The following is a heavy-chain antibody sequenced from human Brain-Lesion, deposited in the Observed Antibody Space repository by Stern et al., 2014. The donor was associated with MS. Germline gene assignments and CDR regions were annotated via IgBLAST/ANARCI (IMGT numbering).Heavy chain of an antibody. Sequence: QVQLVESGPGLVKPSQTLSLSCTVSGGSISSGGYYWSWIRQPAGQGLEWIGRIFNSGSNSYNPSLQSRVNISINKSQNQFSLRLNSMTAADTAVYYCARGRVVPGFQYYATDVWGQGTTVIVSS. CDR1: GGSISSGGYY. D-gene: IGHD2-2*01. J-gene: IGHJ6*02. CDR2: IFNSGSN. V-gene: IGHV4-61*02. CDR3: ARGRVVPGFQYYATDV.